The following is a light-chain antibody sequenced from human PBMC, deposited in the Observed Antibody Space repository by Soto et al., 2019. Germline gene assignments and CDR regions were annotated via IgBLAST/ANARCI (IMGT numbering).Light chain of an antibody. CDR1: SSDVGGYNY. CDR3: CSYAGNSLWV. V-gene: IGLV2-11*01. CDR2: DVS. J-gene: IGLJ3*02. Sequence: QSALTQPRSVSGSPGQSVTISCTGTSSDVGGYNYVSWYQQHPGKAPKLMIYDVSKWPSGVPDRFSGSKSGNTASLTLSGLQAEDEADYYCCSYAGNSLWVFGGGTKVTVL.